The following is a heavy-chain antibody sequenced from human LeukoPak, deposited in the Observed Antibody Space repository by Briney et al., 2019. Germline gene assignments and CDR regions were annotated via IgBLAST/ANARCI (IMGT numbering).Heavy chain of an antibody. D-gene: IGHD3-9*01. V-gene: IGHV1-18*04. Sequence: ASVKVSCKASGYTFTSYGISWVRQAPGQGLEWMGWISAYNGNTNHAQKLQGRVTMTTDTSTSTAYMELRSLRSDDTAVYYCARLPHYDILTGYYISGFDYWGQGTLVTVSS. CDR2: ISAYNGNT. CDR3: ARLPHYDILTGYYISGFDY. CDR1: GYTFTSYG. J-gene: IGHJ4*02.